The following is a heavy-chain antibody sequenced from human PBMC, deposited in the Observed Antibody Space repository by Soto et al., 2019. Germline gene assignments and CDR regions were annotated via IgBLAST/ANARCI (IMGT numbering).Heavy chain of an antibody. J-gene: IGHJ4*02. CDR2: ITDSSDTV. D-gene: IGHD3-3*01. Sequence: PGGSLRLSCVASGFSFSNYNKNWVRQAPGKGLEWVSYITDSSDTVHYADSVRGRFTISRDNAESSLYLQMNSLRDEDTAAYFCARDFGHGYYLDYWGRGTLVTVSS. CDR3: ARDFGHGYYLDY. V-gene: IGHV3-48*02. CDR1: GFSFSNYN.